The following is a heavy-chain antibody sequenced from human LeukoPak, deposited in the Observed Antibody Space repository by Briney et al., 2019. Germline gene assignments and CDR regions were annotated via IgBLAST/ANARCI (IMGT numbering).Heavy chain of an antibody. Sequence: PSETLSLTCAVYGGSFSGYYWSWIRQPPGKGLEWIGEINHSGSTNYNPSLKSRVTISVDTSKNQFSLKLSSVTAADTAVHYCARGRVAAAGTSTGPYYFDYWGQGTLVTVSS. CDR1: GGSFSGYY. J-gene: IGHJ4*02. D-gene: IGHD6-13*01. V-gene: IGHV4-34*01. CDR2: INHSGST. CDR3: ARGRVAAAGTSTGPYYFDY.